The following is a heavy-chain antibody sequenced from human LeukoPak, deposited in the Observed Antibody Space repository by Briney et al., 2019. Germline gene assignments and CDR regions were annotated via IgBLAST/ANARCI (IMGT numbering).Heavy chain of an antibody. CDR2: IKGDSDGGTI. J-gene: IGHJ4*02. D-gene: IGHD3-3*01. V-gene: IGHV3-15*01. Sequence: GGSLRLSCAASGFTFSSYAMSWVRQAPGKGLEWVGRIKGDSDGGTIDYAGPVKGRFGISRDDSKNTLYLEMNSLRTEDTAVYYCTFRFLKWLFGYSLDYWGQGLLVTVSS. CDR1: GFTFSSYA. CDR3: TFRFLKWLFGYSLDY.